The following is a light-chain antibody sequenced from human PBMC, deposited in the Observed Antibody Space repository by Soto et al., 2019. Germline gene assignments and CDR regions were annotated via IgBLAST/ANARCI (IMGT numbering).Light chain of an antibody. J-gene: IGLJ1*01. CDR1: SSDVGTYHY. V-gene: IGLV2-14*01. CDR3: SSFTSSTLYV. Sequence: QSALTQPASVSGSPGQSVTISCTGTSSDVGTYHYVSWYQQHPGKAPKLIIFEVSDRPSGVSNRFSGSKSGNTASLTISGLQSEDEADYYCSSFTSSTLYVFGTGTKVTVL. CDR2: EVS.